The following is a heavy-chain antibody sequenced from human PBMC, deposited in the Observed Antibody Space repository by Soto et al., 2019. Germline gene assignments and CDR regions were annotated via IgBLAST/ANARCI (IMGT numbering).Heavy chain of an antibody. CDR2: ISAYNGNT. CDR3: ARGAYCSGGSCYPNWFDP. D-gene: IGHD2-15*01. Sequence: ASVKVSCKASGYTFTSYGISRVRQAPGQGLEWMGWISAYNGNTNYAQKLQGRVTMTTDTSTSTAYMELRSLRSDDTAVYYCARGAYCSGGSCYPNWFDPWGQGTLVTVSS. V-gene: IGHV1-18*01. CDR1: GYTFTSYG. J-gene: IGHJ5*02.